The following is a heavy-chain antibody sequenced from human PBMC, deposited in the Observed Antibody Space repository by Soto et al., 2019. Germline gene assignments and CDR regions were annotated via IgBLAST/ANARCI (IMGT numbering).Heavy chain of an antibody. J-gene: IGHJ6*03. CDR1: GGSISSYY. D-gene: IGHD1-7*01. CDR2: IYYSGST. V-gene: IGHV4-59*01. CDR3: ARVTTGTDYYYYMDV. Sequence: SETLSLTCTVSGGSISSYYWSWIRQPPGKGLEWIGYIYYSGSTNYNPSLKSRVTISVDTSKNQFSLKLSSVTAVDTAVYYCARVTTGTDYYYYMDVWGKGTTVTVSS.